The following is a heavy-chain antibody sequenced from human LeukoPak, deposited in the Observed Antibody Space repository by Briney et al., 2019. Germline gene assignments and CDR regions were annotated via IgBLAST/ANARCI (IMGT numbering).Heavy chain of an antibody. V-gene: IGHV3-74*01. Sequence: GGSLRLSCAASGFTFSSYWMHWVRQVPGKGLVLVSQINSDGRSTSYADSVKGRFTISRDNAKNTLYLQMNSLRAEDTAVYYCARVGSSPPFDWGQGTLVTVSS. J-gene: IGHJ4*02. CDR1: GFTFSSYW. CDR2: INSDGRST. D-gene: IGHD6-6*01. CDR3: ARVGSSPPFD.